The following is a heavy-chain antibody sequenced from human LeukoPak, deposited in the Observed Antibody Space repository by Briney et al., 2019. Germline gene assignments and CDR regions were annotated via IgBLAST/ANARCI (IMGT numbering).Heavy chain of an antibody. J-gene: IGHJ4*02. D-gene: IGHD3-22*01. CDR2: ISYDGSNK. CDR1: GITFSDAW. CDR3: AKDSYDRSGYYYYYFAY. V-gene: IGHV3-30*18. Sequence: GGSLRLSCIASGITFSDAWMSWVRQAPGKGLEWVAVISYDGSNKYYADSVKGRFTISRDNSKNTLYLQMNSLRAGDTAVYYCAKDSYDRSGYYYYYFAYWGQGTQVTVSS.